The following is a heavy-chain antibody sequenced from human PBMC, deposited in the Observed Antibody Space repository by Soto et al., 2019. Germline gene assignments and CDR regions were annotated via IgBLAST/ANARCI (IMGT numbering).Heavy chain of an antibody. V-gene: IGHV3-7*01. Sequence: VGSLRLSCAASGFTFSTYWMSWVRQAPGKGLEWVANIKEDGSEKYYVDSVEGRFTISRDNAKNSLYLQMTSLRAEDTALYYCARGWGYFDSSGFPYLYAMDVWGQGTTVTVSS. CDR1: GFTFSTYW. CDR2: IKEDGSEK. J-gene: IGHJ6*02. D-gene: IGHD3-22*01. CDR3: ARGWGYFDSSGFPYLYAMDV.